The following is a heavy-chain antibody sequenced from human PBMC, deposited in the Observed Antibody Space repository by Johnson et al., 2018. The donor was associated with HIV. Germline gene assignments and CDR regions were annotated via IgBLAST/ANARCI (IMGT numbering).Heavy chain of an antibody. V-gene: IGHV3-30*04. CDR3: AKDQNYGSYLLSFDV. Sequence: QVQLVESGGGVVQPGRSLRLSCAASGFTFSTYAMHWVRQAPGKGLEWVAVISSDESNKYYADSVKGRFTISRDDATNSLYLRMDSLRTEDTALYYCAKDQNYGSYLLSFDVWGQGTMVTVSS. J-gene: IGHJ3*01. D-gene: IGHD3-16*01. CDR2: ISSDESNK. CDR1: GFTFSTYA.